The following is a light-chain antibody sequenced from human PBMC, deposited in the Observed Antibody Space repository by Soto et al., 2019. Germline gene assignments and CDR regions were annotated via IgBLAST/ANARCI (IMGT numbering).Light chain of an antibody. V-gene: IGLV2-14*01. CDR2: DVS. J-gene: IGLJ1*01. CDR1: TSDIGSYNY. Sequence: QLVLTQPASVSGSPGQSITITCTGTTSDIGSYNYVSWYLQDPGKAPNLIIYDVSYRPSGVSNRFSGSKSGNTASLTISALQAEDEVDYYCSSYTSSSTYVFGTATKLTV. CDR3: SSYTSSSTYV.